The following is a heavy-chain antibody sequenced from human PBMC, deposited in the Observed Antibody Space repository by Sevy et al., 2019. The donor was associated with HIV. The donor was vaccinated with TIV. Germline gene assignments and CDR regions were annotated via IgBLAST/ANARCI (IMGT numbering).Heavy chain of an antibody. Sequence: GESLKISCKGSGYSFTSYWIGWVRQMPGKGLEWMGIIYPGDSDTRYSPSFQGQVTISADKSISTAYLQWSSLKASDTAMYYCARIDGSGSYYYTWYCYYGMDVWGQGTTVTVSS. J-gene: IGHJ6*02. V-gene: IGHV5-51*01. CDR2: IYPGDSDT. CDR3: ARIDGSGSYYYTWYCYYGMDV. D-gene: IGHD3-10*01. CDR1: GYSFTSYW.